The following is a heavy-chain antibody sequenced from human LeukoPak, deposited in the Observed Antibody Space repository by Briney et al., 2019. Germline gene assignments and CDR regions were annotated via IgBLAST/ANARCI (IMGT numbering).Heavy chain of an antibody. D-gene: IGHD1-26*01. J-gene: IGHJ3*02. CDR1: GFTFSSYA. V-gene: IGHV3-30*01. CDR2: ISYDGSNK. Sequence: PGGSLRLSCAASGFTFSSYAMHWVRQAPGKGLEWVAVISYDGSNKYYADSVKGRFTISRDNSKNTLYLQMNSLRAEDTAVYYCATEALKWEPLLDAFDIWGQGTMVTVSS. CDR3: ATEALKWEPLLDAFDI.